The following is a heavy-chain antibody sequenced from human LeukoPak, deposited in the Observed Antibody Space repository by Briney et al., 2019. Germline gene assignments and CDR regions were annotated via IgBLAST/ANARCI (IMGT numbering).Heavy chain of an antibody. CDR3: ARDYSSPGNFDY. CDR1: GFTFGSYS. CDR2: ISSSSSYI. J-gene: IGHJ4*02. D-gene: IGHD6-13*01. V-gene: IGHV3-21*01. Sequence: NPGGSLRLSCAASGFTFGSYSMTWVRQAPGKGLEWVSSISSSSSYIYYADSVKGRFTISRDNAKNSLYLQMNSLRAEDTAVYYCARDYSSPGNFDYWGQGTLVTVSS.